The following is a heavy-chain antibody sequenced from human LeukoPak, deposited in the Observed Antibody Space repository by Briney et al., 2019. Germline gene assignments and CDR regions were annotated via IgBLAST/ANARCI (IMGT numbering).Heavy chain of an antibody. CDR1: GGSISSYY. J-gene: IGHJ3*02. Sequence: SETLSLTCTVSGGSISSYYWSWIRQPPGKGLEWIGYIYYSGSTNYNPSLKSRVTISVDTSKNQFSLKLSSVTAADTAVYYCARGVRTMVRGVMVVSAFDIWGQGTMVTVSS. CDR2: IYYSGST. CDR3: ARGVRTMVRGVMVVSAFDI. D-gene: IGHD3-10*01. V-gene: IGHV4-59*13.